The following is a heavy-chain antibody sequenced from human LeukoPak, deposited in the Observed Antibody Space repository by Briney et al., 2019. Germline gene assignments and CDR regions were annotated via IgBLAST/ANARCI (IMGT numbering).Heavy chain of an antibody. CDR1: GGSISSSNYS. J-gene: IGHJ4*02. CDR2: IYYSGST. CDR3: ARRSDSSGSYYFDY. D-gene: IGHD6-19*01. Sequence: SETLSLTCTVSGGSISSSNYSWGWIRQPPGKGLEWIGNIYYSGSTYYNPSLKSRVTISVDTSKNQFSLKLRSVTAADTAVYYCARRSDSSGSYYFDYWGQGTLVTVSS. V-gene: IGHV4-39*01.